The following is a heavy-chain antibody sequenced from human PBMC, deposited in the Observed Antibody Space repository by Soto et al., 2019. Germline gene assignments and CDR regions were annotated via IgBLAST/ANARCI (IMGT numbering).Heavy chain of an antibody. Sequence: EVQLLESGGGLVQPRGSLRLSCEASGFTIINYAMTWLRQAPGQGLEWVSTFTSPGVTYYADSVKGRFTISRDTSKNTLLLQMNSLRAEDTAVYYCAKREARTGSYFDWGQGTLVTVSP. CDR2: FTSPGVT. CDR1: GFTIINYA. D-gene: IGHD1-26*01. J-gene: IGHJ4*02. CDR3: AKREARTGSYFD. V-gene: IGHV3-23*01.